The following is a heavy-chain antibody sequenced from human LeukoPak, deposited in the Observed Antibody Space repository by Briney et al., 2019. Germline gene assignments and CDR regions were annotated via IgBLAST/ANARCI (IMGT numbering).Heavy chain of an antibody. D-gene: IGHD3-22*01. J-gene: IGHJ3*02. CDR1: GGSISSSSYY. CDR3: ARQGRISMIVVLIEDAFDI. V-gene: IGHV4-39*01. Sequence: RSSETLSLTCTVSGGSISSSSYYWGWIRQPPGKGLEWIGSIYYSGSTYYNPSLKSRVTISVDTSKNQISLTLSSVTAADTAVYYCARQGRISMIVVLIEDAFDIWGQGTMVTVSS. CDR2: IYYSGST.